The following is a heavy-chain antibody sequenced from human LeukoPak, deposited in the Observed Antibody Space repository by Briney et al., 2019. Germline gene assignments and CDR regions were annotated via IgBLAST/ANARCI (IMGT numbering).Heavy chain of an antibody. V-gene: IGHV4-61*02. CDR3: ARGPYSYDSSGAFDL. D-gene: IGHD3-22*01. CDR2: ISSSGST. J-gene: IGHJ3*01. CDR1: GDSISSGDYY. Sequence: PSETLSLTCTVSGDSISSGDYYWSWIRPPAGKGLEWIGRISSSGSTNYNPSLKSRVTIPVDTSKNQFSLKLSSVTAADTAVYFCARGPYSYDSSGAFDLWGQGTMVTVSS.